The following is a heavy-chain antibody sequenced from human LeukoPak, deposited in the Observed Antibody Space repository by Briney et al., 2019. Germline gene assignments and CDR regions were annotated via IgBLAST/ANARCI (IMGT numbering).Heavy chain of an antibody. CDR2: INNGGSSA. V-gene: IGHV3-74*01. CDR1: GFTFNNYW. D-gene: IGHD1-1*01. Sequence: AGGSLRLSCAASGFTFNNYWIHWVRQVPGKGLVWVPRINNGGSSASYVDSVKGRFTISRDNAKNTLFLQMNSLRAEDTAVYYCARRGTGHGMDVWGQGTTVIVSS. J-gene: IGHJ6*02. CDR3: ARRGTGHGMDV.